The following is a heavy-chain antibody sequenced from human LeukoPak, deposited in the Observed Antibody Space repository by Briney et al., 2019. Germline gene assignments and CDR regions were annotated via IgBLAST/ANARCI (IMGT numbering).Heavy chain of an antibody. CDR3: ARELAGTTGNYFDY. CDR1: GFTFSSYS. J-gene: IGHJ4*02. V-gene: IGHV3-48*02. D-gene: IGHD1-1*01. Sequence: GGSLRLSCAASGFTFSSYSMNWARQAPGKGLEWVSYISSSSSTIYYADSVKGRFTISRDNAKNSLYLQMNSLRDGDTAVYYCARELAGTTGNYFDYWGQGTLVTVSS. CDR2: ISSSSSTI.